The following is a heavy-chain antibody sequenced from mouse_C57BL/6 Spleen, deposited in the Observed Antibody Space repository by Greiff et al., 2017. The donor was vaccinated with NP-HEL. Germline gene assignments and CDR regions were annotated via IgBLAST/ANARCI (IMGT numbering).Heavy chain of an antibody. J-gene: IGHJ3*01. CDR1: GFTFSDYG. Sequence: EVMLVESGGGLVKPGGSLKLSCAASGFTFSDYGMHWVRQAPEQGLEWVAYISSGSSTIYYADTVKGRFTLSRDNATNTLFLQMTSLRSEDTAMYYCARSETWFAYWGQGTLVTVSA. V-gene: IGHV5-17*01. CDR3: ARSETWFAY. CDR2: ISSGSSTI.